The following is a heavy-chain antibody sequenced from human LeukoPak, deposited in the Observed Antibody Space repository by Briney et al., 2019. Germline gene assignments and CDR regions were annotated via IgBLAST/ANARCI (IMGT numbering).Heavy chain of an antibody. CDR3: ALDYVWGSYRPHYGMHV. Sequence: ASVKVSCKASGYTFTGYYMHWVRQAPGQGLEWMGWINPNSGDTNYAQKFQGRVTMTRDTSISTAYMELSRLRSDDTAVYYCALDYVWGSYRPHYGMHVWGQGTTVTVSS. CDR2: INPNSGDT. D-gene: IGHD3-16*02. CDR1: GYTFTGYY. J-gene: IGHJ6*02. V-gene: IGHV1-2*02.